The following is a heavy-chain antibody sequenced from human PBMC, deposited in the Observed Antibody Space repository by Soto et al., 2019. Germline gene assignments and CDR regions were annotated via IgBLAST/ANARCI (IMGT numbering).Heavy chain of an antibody. D-gene: IGHD3-3*01. CDR2: MNPNSGNT. V-gene: IGHV1-8*01. CDR3: ARGISASYYDFWSGYYTGNYYYYGMDV. CDR1: GYTFTSYD. Sequence: ASVKVSCKASGYTFTSYDINWVRQATGQGLEWMGWMNPNSGNTGYAQKFQGRVTMTRNTSISTAYMELSSLRSEDTAVYYCARGISASYYDFWSGYYTGNYYYYGMDVWGQGTTVTVSS. J-gene: IGHJ6*02.